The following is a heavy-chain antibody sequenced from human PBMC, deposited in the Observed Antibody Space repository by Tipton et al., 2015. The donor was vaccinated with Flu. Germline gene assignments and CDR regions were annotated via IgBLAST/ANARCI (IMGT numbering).Heavy chain of an antibody. J-gene: IGHJ4*02. CDR2: TTYSGTT. Sequence: TLSLTCTVSGDSMGTYSWSWIRQPPGKGLEWIGYTTYSGTTSYNPSLQSRVSISIDTSKNQFSLKLSSVTAADTAVYYCARGSGSGTDVTFYFWGQGTLVTVSS. V-gene: IGHV4-59*12. D-gene: IGHD3-10*01. CDR1: GDSMGTYS. CDR3: ARGSGSGTDVTFYF.